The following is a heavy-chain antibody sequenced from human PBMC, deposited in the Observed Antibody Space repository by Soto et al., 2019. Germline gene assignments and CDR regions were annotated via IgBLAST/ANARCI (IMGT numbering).Heavy chain of an antibody. CDR2: INAGNGNT. CDR1: GYTFTSYA. J-gene: IGHJ5*02. V-gene: IGHV1-3*01. D-gene: IGHD2-15*01. Sequence: QVQLVQSGAEVKKPGASVKVSCKASGYTFTSYAMHWVRQAPGQRLEWMGWINAGNGNTKYSQKFQGRVTITRDTSASTAYMELSSLRSEDTAVDYCACVHEYCSGGSRYSLGDWFDPWGQGTLVTVSS. CDR3: ACVHEYCSGGSRYSLGDWFDP.